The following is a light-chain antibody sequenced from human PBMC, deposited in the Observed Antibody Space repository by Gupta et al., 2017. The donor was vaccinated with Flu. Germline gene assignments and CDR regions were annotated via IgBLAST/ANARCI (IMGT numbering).Light chain of an antibody. J-gene: IGKJ1*01. CDR2: DAS. Sequence: PTYVYGSVRDRGTRTCRARQDVSKCLAWYQQKPGQAPKLLIYDASNRDKGVPDRFSGSGSGTDFTLNISRRQADDFAIYYCQQQNTCLFPLGQGTQVEIK. V-gene: IGKV3-15*01. CDR1: QDVSKC. CDR3: QQQNTCLFP.